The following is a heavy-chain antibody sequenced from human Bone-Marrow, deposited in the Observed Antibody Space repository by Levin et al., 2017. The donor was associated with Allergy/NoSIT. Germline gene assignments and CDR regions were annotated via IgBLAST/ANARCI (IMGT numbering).Heavy chain of an antibody. CDR2: ARDKANSYTT. J-gene: IGHJ6*03. CDR1: GFTFSDHY. Sequence: SCVASGFTFSDHYMDWVRQAPGKGLEWVGRARDKANSYTTEYAASVKGRFAVSRDESENSLYLQMDSLKPEDTAVYFCARVRDSVMDVWGKGTTVTVSS. CDR3: ARVRDSVMDV. D-gene: IGHD3-10*01. V-gene: IGHV3-72*01.